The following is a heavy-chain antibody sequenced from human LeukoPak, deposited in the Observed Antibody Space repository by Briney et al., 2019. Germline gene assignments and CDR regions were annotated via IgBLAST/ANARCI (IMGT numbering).Heavy chain of an antibody. Sequence: PSETLSLTCTVSGGSISSYYCSWIRQPPGKGLEWIGYIYYRGSTNYNPSLTSRLTISVDTSKNQFSLKLSSVTAADTAVYYCARLKAVAGSADWFDPWGQGTLVTVSS. CDR3: ARLKAVAGSADWFDP. CDR2: IYYRGST. V-gene: IGHV4-59*01. J-gene: IGHJ5*02. D-gene: IGHD6-19*01. CDR1: GGSISSYY.